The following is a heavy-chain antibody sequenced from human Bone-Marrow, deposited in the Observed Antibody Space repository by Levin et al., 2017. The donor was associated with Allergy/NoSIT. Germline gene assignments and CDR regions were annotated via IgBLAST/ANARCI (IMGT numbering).Heavy chain of an antibody. D-gene: IGHD4-17*01. CDR2: IKSKTDGGTT. Sequence: ETLSLTCAASGFTFSNAWMNWVRQAPGKGLEWVGRIKSKTDGGTTDYAAPVKGRFTISRDDSKNTLYLQMNSLKTEDTAVYYCTTGSVRSTVTPASTSRIYGMDVWGQGTTVTVSS. CDR1: GFTFSNAW. J-gene: IGHJ6*02. CDR3: TTGSVRSTVTPASTSRIYGMDV. V-gene: IGHV3-15*07.